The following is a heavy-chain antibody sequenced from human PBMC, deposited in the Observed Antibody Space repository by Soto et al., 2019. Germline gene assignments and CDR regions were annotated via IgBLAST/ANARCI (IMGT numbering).Heavy chain of an antibody. CDR1: GGSVSTYY. CDR3: ARTYDDSGPNSGGYGFDI. V-gene: IGHV4-59*02. Sequence: SETLSLTCTVSGGSVSTYYWSWIRQPPGKGLEWIAYIYYSGSTSYNPSLKSRVTISLDTSKNQFSLKLSSVTAADTAVYYCARTYDDSGPNSGGYGFDIWDPGTMVT. CDR2: IYYSGST. D-gene: IGHD3-22*01. J-gene: IGHJ3*02.